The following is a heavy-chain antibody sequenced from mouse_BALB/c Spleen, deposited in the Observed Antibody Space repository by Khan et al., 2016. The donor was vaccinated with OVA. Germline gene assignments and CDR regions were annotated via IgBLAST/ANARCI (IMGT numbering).Heavy chain of an antibody. D-gene: IGHD2-14*01. CDR3: ARGGYEGWFAY. J-gene: IGHJ3*01. V-gene: IGHV1-87*01. CDR2: IYPGDGDT. CDR1: GYTFTSYW. Sequence: QVQLQQSGAELARPGASVKLSCKASGYTFTSYWMQWVKQRPGQGLEWIGAIYPGDGDTRYTQKFKGKATLTADKSSSTAYMQLSSLASEDSAVYYCARGGYEGWFAYWGQGPLVTFSA.